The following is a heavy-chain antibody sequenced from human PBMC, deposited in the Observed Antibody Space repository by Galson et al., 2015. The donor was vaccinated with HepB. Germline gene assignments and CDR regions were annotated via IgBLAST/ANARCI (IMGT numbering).Heavy chain of an antibody. V-gene: IGHV3-30*04. CDR3: ARDSMGGPIRGLCYY. D-gene: IGHD1-26*01. Sequence: LRLSCAASGFTFSSYAMHWVRQAPGKGLEWVAVISYDGSNKYYADSVKGRFTISRDNSKNTLYLQMNSLRAEDTAVYYCARDSMGGPIRGLCYYWGQGTLVTVSS. CDR1: GFTFSSYA. J-gene: IGHJ4*02. CDR2: ISYDGSNK.